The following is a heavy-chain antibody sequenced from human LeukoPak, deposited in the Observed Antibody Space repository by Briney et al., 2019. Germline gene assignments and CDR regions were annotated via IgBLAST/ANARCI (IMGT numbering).Heavy chain of an antibody. CDR3: ARVLRWGYYDSSGYYYFDY. CDR1: GESFSGYY. Sequence: PSETLSLTSAVHGESFSGYYWSWIRQPPRTGLEWGGEINHSGSTNYNPSLKSRVAISVDTSKNQFSLKLSSVTAADTAVYYCARVLRWGYYDSSGYYYFDYWGQGTLVTVSS. V-gene: IGHV4-34*01. D-gene: IGHD3-22*01. J-gene: IGHJ4*02. CDR2: INHSGST.